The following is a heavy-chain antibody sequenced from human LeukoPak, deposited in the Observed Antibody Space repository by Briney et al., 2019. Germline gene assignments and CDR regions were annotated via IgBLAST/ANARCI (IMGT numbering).Heavy chain of an antibody. CDR2: IYTSGST. CDR3: ARTPDTAMLRHYYYYMDV. V-gene: IGHV4-4*07. Sequence: SETLSLTCTVSGGSISSYYWSWIRQPAGKGLEWIGRIYTSGSTNYNPSLKSRVTISVDTSKNQFSLKLSSVTAADTAVYYCARTPDTAMLRHYYYYMDVWGKGTTVTVSS. J-gene: IGHJ6*03. D-gene: IGHD5-18*01. CDR1: GGSISSYY.